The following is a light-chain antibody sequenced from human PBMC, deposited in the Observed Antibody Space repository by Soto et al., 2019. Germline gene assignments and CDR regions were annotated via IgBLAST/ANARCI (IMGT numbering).Light chain of an antibody. J-gene: IGKJ1*01. V-gene: IGKV1-39*01. Sequence: DIQMTQSPSSVSASVGDRVTITCRASQTISTYLNWYQQKPGQAPKLLIYAASSLQGGVPSRFSGSGGGTDFTLTISDLRPEDFATYYCQQSYTSLWTFGQGTKVEVK. CDR3: QQSYTSLWT. CDR1: QTISTY. CDR2: AAS.